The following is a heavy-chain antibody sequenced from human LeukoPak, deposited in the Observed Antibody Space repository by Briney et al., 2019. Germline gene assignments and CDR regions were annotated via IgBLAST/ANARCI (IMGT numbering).Heavy chain of an antibody. CDR1: EFTFSSYS. CDR3: AKDDDVSSRYSRFEN. D-gene: IGHD3-22*01. V-gene: IGHV3-48*01. Sequence: GGSLRLSCAASEFTFSSYSMNWVRQAPGKGLEWVSYITNSGNSKSYADSVKGRFTISRDNTKNSLYLQMNGLRAEDTAVYYCAKDDDVSSRYSRFENWGQGTLVTVSS. J-gene: IGHJ4*02. CDR2: ITNSGNSK.